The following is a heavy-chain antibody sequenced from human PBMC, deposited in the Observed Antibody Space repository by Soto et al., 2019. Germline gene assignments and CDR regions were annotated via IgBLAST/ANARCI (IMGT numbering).Heavy chain of an antibody. CDR2: ISSHTGNT. J-gene: IGHJ4*02. V-gene: IGHV1-18*01. Sequence: QVEVVQSGPEVKKPGASVKVSCKASGYNFNACGISWVRQAPGQGLEWMGWISSHTGNTNYAQSLQGRGTITTDTSTTTVYMELRIMTSDETAVYYCARDCGTAVTTHYLDFWGQGSLVTVSS. CDR3: ARDCGTAVTTHYLDF. CDR1: GYNFNACG. D-gene: IGHD4-17*01.